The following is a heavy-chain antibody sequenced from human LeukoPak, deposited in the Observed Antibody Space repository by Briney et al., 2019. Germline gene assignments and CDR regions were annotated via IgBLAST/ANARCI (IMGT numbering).Heavy chain of an antibody. D-gene: IGHD3-16*02. CDR1: GGSISSGGYY. CDR2: IYHSGST. V-gene: IGHV4-30-2*01. CDR3: ARGVLGSYRFDIWFDP. J-gene: IGHJ5*02. Sequence: PSQTLSLTCTVSGGSISSGGYYWSWIRQPPGKGLEWIGYIYHSGSTYYNPSFKSRVTISVDRSKNQFSLKLSSVTAADTAVYYCARGVLGSYRFDIWFDPWGQGTLVTVSS.